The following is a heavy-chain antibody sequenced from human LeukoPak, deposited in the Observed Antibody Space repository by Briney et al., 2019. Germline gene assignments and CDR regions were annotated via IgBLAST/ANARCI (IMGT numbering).Heavy chain of an antibody. CDR1: GFTFSSFE. V-gene: IGHV3-48*03. Sequence: GGSLRLSCAASGFTFSSFEMNWVRQAPGKGLEWVSYISSSSSTIYYADSVKGRFTISGDNAKNSLYLQMNSLRAEDTAVYYCARDFDYWGQGTLVTVSS. CDR2: ISSSSSTI. CDR3: ARDFDY. J-gene: IGHJ4*02.